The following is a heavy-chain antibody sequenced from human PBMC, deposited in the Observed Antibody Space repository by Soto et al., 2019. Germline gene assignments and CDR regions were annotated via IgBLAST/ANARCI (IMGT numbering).Heavy chain of an antibody. CDR3: ARGSGVGASTDFDY. V-gene: IGHV1-69*13. J-gene: IGHJ4*02. D-gene: IGHD1-26*01. CDR1: GGTFSSYA. Sequence: ASVKVSCKASGGTFSSYAISWVRQAPGQGLEWMGGIIPIFGTANYAQKFQGRVTITADESTSTAYMELSSLRSEDTAVYYCARGSGVGASTDFDYWGQGTLVTVSS. CDR2: IIPIFGTA.